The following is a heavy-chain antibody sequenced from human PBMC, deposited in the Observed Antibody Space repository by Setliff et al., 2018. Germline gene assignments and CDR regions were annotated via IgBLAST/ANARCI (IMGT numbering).Heavy chain of an antibody. CDR3: ASTDWGWGYYFDY. CDR1: GGSISSGPYY. D-gene: IGHD7-27*01. CDR2: LYSSGST. V-gene: IGHV4-61*02. J-gene: IGHJ4*02. Sequence: SETLSLTCTVSGGSISSGPYYWNWFRQPAGKGLEWIGRLYSSGSTNYNPSLKSRVTISVDTSKNQFSLKLSSMTAADTAVYYCASTDWGWGYYFDYWGQGTLVTVSS.